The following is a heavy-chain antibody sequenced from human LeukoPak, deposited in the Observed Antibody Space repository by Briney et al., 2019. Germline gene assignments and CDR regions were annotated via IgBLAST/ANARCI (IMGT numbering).Heavy chain of an antibody. CDR1: GFTFSSYA. J-gene: IGHJ4*02. CDR3: AKGQEIRYSSSWPYYFDY. Sequence: GRSLRLSCAASGFTFSSYAMSWVRQAPGKGLEWVSAISGSGASIYYADSVKGRFTISRDNSKNTLYLQMNSLRAEDTAVYYCAKGQEIRYSSSWPYYFDYWGQGTLVTVSS. D-gene: IGHD6-13*01. V-gene: IGHV3-23*01. CDR2: ISGSGASI.